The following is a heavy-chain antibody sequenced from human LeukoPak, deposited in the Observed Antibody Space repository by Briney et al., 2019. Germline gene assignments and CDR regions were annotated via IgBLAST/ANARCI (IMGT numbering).Heavy chain of an antibody. Sequence: SETLSLTCAVYGGSFSGYYWSWIRQPPGKGLEWIGEINHSGSTNYNPSLKSRVTISVDTSKNQFSLKLSSVTAADTAVYYCARDRSKQWLSWYFDLWGRGTLVTVSS. J-gene: IGHJ2*01. V-gene: IGHV4-34*01. CDR2: INHSGST. CDR3: ARDRSKQWLSWYFDL. CDR1: GGSFSGYY. D-gene: IGHD6-19*01.